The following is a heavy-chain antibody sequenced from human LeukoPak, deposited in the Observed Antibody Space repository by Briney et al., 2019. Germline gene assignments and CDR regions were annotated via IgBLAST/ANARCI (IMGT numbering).Heavy chain of an antibody. Sequence: SVKVSCKASGGTFSSYAISWVRQAPGQGLEWMGGIIPIFGTANYAQKFQGRVMITADKSTSTAYIELSSLRSEDTAVYYCAPTMVRGVISRAIYYYYYGMDVWGQGTTVTVSS. D-gene: IGHD3-10*01. V-gene: IGHV1-69*06. CDR3: APTMVRGVISRAIYYYYYGMDV. CDR2: IIPIFGTA. CDR1: GGTFSSYA. J-gene: IGHJ6*02.